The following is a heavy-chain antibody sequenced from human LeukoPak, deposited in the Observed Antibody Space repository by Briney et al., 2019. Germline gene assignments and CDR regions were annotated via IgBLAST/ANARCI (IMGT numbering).Heavy chain of an antibody. CDR2: INTNTGNP. D-gene: IGHD5-12*01. CDR3: ARDGRRWSGYGTGDYYYYMDV. CDR1: GYTFTSYA. J-gene: IGHJ6*03. V-gene: IGHV7-4-1*02. Sequence: GASVKVSCKASGYTFTSYAMNWVRQAPGQGLEWMGWINTNTGNPTYAQGFTGRFVFSLDTSVSTAYLQISSLKAEDTAVYYCARDGRRWSGYGTGDYYYYMDVWGKGTTATVSS.